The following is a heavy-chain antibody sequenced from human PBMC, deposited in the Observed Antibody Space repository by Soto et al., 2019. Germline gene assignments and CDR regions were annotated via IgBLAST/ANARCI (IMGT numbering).Heavy chain of an antibody. CDR1: GFTFSSYS. CDR3: ARVVSSSGVDSTP. CDR2: ISSSSSYI. D-gene: IGHD3-9*01. Sequence: GGSLRLSCAASGFTFSSYSMNWVRQAPGKGLEWVSSISSSSSYIYYADSVKGRFTISRDNAKNSLYLQMNSLRAEDTAVYYCARVVSSSGVDSTPWGQGTLVTVSS. J-gene: IGHJ5*02. V-gene: IGHV3-21*01.